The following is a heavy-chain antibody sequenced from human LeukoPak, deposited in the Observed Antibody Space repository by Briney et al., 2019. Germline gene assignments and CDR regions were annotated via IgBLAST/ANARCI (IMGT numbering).Heavy chain of an antibody. CDR2: INHSGST. Sequence: SETLSLTCAAYGGSFSGYYWSWIRQPPGKGLEWSGEINHSGSTNYNPSLKSRVTMSVDTSKNQFSLKLSSVTAADTAVYYCARGPDDAFDIWGQGTMVTVSS. V-gene: IGHV4-34*01. J-gene: IGHJ3*02. CDR1: GGSFSGYY. CDR3: ARGPDDAFDI.